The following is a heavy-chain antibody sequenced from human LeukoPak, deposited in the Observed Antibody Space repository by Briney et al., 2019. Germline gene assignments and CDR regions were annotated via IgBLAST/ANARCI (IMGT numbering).Heavy chain of an antibody. CDR2: ISYDGSNK. CDR3: ARETVVPAATQRGVYYYYGMDV. CDR1: GFTFSSYA. J-gene: IGHJ6*02. D-gene: IGHD2-2*01. Sequence: PGGSLRLSCAASGFTFSSYAMHWVRQAPGKGLEWVAVISYDGSNKYYADSVRGRFTISRDNSKNTLYLQMNSLRAEDTAVYSCARETVVPAATQRGVYYYYGMDVWGQGTTVTVSS. V-gene: IGHV3-30-3*01.